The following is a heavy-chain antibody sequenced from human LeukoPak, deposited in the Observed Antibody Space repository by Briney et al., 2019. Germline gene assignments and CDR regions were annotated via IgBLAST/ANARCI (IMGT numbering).Heavy chain of an antibody. J-gene: IGHJ4*02. CDR2: IKSKTDGGTT. V-gene: IGHV3-15*01. CDR1: GFTFSNAW. Sequence: PGGSLRLSCAASGFTFSNAWMSWVRQAPGKGLEWVGRIKSKTDGGTTDYAAPVKGRFTISRDDSKNTLYLQMNSLKTEDTVVYYCTTEDYYGSGSYSAIIDYWGQGTLVTVSS. CDR3: TTEDYYGSGSYSAIIDY. D-gene: IGHD3-10*01.